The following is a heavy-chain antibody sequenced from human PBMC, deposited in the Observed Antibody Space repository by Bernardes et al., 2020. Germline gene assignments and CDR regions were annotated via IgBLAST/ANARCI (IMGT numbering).Heavy chain of an antibody. V-gene: IGHV3-23*01. Sequence: GGSLRLSCEGSGFTFSDNAVSWVRQAPGKGLEWVSSISGGGTRPKYAESVQGRFTIFRDNSRSAAYLQMNSLRVEDTAVYYCARDSQFYSERNDYSYNPRFDYWGQGTLVTVSP. CDR3: ARDSQFYSERNDYSYNPRFDY. CDR1: GFTFSDNA. D-gene: IGHD3-16*01. J-gene: IGHJ4*02. CDR2: ISGGGTRP.